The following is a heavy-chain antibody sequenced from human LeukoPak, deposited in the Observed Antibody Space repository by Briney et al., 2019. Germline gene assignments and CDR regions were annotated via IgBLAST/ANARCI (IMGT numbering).Heavy chain of an antibody. J-gene: IGHJ4*02. CDR1: GFTLSSYG. Sequence: GGSLRLSCAASGFTLSSYGMHWVRQAPGKGLEWVAFIRYDGSNKYYADSVKGRFTISRDNSKNTLYLQMNSLRAEDTAVYYCAKDLYGVVPYPFDYWGQGTLVTVSS. CDR3: AKDLYGVVPYPFDY. CDR2: IRYDGSNK. D-gene: IGHD2-2*01. V-gene: IGHV3-30*02.